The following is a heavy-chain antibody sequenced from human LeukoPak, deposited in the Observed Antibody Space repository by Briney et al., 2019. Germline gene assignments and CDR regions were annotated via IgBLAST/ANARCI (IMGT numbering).Heavy chain of an antibody. CDR1: GGTFSSYA. Sequence: VASVKVSCKASGGTFSSYAISWVRQAPGQGFEWMGRIIPIFGTENYAQKFQGRVTITTEESTSTAYVELSSLRSEDTAVYYCARDRSPPRYNWNYGWFDPWGQGTLVTVSS. CDR2: IIPIFGTE. J-gene: IGHJ5*02. V-gene: IGHV1-69*05. D-gene: IGHD1-7*01. CDR3: ARDRSPPRYNWNYGWFDP.